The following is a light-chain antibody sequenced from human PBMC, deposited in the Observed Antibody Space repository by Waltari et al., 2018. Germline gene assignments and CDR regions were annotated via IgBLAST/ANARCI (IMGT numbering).Light chain of an antibody. V-gene: IGLV1-47*01. CDR1: SSNIGEHY. J-gene: IGLJ3*02. Sequence: QSVLTQPPSASGTPGQRGTISCSGSSSNIGEHYVNWYQHPPGTAPKLLIFSNTQRPSGVRDRFSGSKSGTSASLAISGLRSEDEGDYYCAAWDDTLSHWVFGGGTKLTVL. CDR3: AAWDDTLSHWV. CDR2: SNT.